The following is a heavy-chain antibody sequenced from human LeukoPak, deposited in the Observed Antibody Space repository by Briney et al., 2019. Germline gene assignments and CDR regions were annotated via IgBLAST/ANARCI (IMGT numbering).Heavy chain of an antibody. D-gene: IGHD6-6*01. CDR1: GFTFSSYG. V-gene: IGHV3-33*06. J-gene: IGHJ4*02. CDR3: AKGSSFVVDY. CDR2: IWYDGSNK. Sequence: PGRSLRLSCAASGFTFSSYGMHWVRQAPGKGLEWVAVIWYDGSNKYYADSVKGRFTISRDNSKNTLYLQMNSLRAEDTAVYYCAKGSSFVVDYWGQGTLVTVSS.